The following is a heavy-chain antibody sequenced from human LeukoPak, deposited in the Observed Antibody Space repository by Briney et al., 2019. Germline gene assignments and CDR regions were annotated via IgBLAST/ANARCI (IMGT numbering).Heavy chain of an antibody. CDR2: ISYSGST. D-gene: IGHD6-13*01. Sequence: PSETLSLTCTVSGGSISSSSYYWGWIRQPPGKGLEWIGYISYSGSTNYNPSLKSRVTISVDTSKNQFSLRLSSVTAADTAVYYCARYSTSWSLFDYWGQGTLVTVSS. CDR3: ARYSTSWSLFDY. CDR1: GGSISSSSYY. J-gene: IGHJ4*02. V-gene: IGHV4-61*05.